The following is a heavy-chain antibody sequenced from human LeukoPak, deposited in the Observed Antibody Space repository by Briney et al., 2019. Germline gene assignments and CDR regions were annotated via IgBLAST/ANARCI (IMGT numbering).Heavy chain of an antibody. CDR1: GFTFSSCW. CDR2: IKQDGSEK. D-gene: IGHD6-19*01. J-gene: IGHJ4*02. V-gene: IGHV3-7*01. Sequence: GRSLRLSCAASGFTFSSCWMSWVRQAPGKGLEWVANIKQDGSEKYYVDSVKGRFTFSRDNDKNSLYLQMNSLRAEDTAVYYCARGVSGSDYWGQGILVTVSS. CDR3: ARGVSGSDY.